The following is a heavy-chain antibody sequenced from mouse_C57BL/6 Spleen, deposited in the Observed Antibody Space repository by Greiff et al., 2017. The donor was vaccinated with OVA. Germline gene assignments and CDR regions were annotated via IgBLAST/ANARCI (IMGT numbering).Heavy chain of an antibody. CDR2: ISSGGDYI. Sequence: EVKLMESGEGLVKPGGSLKLSCAASGFTFSSYAMSWVRQTPEKRLEWVAYISSGGDYIYYADTVKGRFTISRDNARNTLYLQMSSLKSEDTAMYYCTRGTTVPPYYFDYWGQGTTLTVSS. V-gene: IGHV5-9-1*02. CDR3: TRGTTVPPYYFDY. CDR1: GFTFSSYA. D-gene: IGHD1-1*01. J-gene: IGHJ2*01.